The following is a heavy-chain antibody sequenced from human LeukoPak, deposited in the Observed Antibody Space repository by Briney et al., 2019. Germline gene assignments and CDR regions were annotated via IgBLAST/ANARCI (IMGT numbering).Heavy chain of an antibody. J-gene: IGHJ4*02. D-gene: IGHD1-26*01. Sequence: SETLSLTCTVSGGSISSSSYYWGWIRQPPGKGLEWIGSIYYSGSTYYNPSLKSRVTISVDTSKNQFSLKLSSVTAADTAVYYCARHSGTFLVWWGQGTLVTVSS. CDR3: ARHSGTFLVW. CDR1: GGSISSSSYY. V-gene: IGHV4-39*01. CDR2: IYYSGST.